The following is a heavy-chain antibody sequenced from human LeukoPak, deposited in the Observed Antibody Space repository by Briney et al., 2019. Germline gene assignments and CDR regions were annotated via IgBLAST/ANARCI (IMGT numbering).Heavy chain of an antibody. CDR2: FSSSGGAT. CDR1: GFTFSSYA. CDR3: VKGKDSSYDNSFDH. J-gene: IGHJ4*02. V-gene: IGHV3-23*01. D-gene: IGHD5-12*01. Sequence: PGGSLRLSCAASGFTFSSYAMSWVRQAPGKGLEWVSGFSSSGGATYYAHSVRGRFSISRDNFKNTVDLQMNSLRVEDTGMYYCVKGKDSSYDNSFDHWGQGALVTVSS.